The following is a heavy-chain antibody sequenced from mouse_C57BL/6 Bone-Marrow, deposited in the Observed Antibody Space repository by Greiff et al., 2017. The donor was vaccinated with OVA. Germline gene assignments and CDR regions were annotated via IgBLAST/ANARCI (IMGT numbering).Heavy chain of an antibody. Sequence: EVHLVESGGGLVQPGESLKLSCESNEYESPSHDMSWVRKTPEKRLELVAAINSDGGSTYYPDTMERRFIISRDSTKKTLYLQMSSLRYEDTALYYGARHGGNYGAYWGQGTLVTVSA. D-gene: IGHD2-1*01. CDR2: INSDGGST. J-gene: IGHJ3*01. CDR3: ARHGGNYGAY. V-gene: IGHV5-2*01. CDR1: EYESPSHD.